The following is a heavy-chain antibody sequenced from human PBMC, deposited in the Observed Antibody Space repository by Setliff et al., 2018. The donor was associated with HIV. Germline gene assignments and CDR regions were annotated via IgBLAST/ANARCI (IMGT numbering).Heavy chain of an antibody. J-gene: IGHJ3*02. Sequence: GSLRLSCAVSGFTFSNYAMHWVRQASGKGLEWVAVISYDGTSTTYADSVKGRFTISRDNAKNTLYLQMDSLRTEDTAVYYCASSYPNYNYGNYDFWSGYYHDDAFDIWGQGTMVTV. CDR3: ASSYPNYNYGNYDFWSGYYHDDAFDI. D-gene: IGHD3-3*01. V-gene: IGHV3-30*04. CDR1: GFTFSNYA. CDR2: ISYDGTST.